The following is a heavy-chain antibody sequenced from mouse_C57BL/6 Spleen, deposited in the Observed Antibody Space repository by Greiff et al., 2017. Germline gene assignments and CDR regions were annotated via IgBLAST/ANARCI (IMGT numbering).Heavy chain of an antibody. Sequence: EVKLMESGPGLVKPSQSLSLTCSVTGYSITSGYYWNWIRQFPGNKLEWMGYISYDGSNNYNPSLKNRISITRDTSKNQFFLKLNSVTTEDTATYYCASPDYYGSTWFAYWGQGTLVTVSA. D-gene: IGHD1-1*01. V-gene: IGHV3-6*01. CDR3: ASPDYYGSTWFAY. CDR1: GYSITSGYY. J-gene: IGHJ3*01. CDR2: ISYDGSN.